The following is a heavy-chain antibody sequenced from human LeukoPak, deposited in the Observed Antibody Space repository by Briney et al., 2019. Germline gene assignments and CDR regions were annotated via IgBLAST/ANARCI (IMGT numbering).Heavy chain of an antibody. Sequence: GGSLRLSCAASGFTFSSYSMYWVRQAPGKGLEWVSSISSSSSYIYYADSVKGRFTISRDNAKNSLYLQMNSLRAEDTAVYYCARDDNFWSGPLGGLDPWAREPWSPSPQ. J-gene: IGHJ5*02. D-gene: IGHD3-3*01. CDR3: ARDDNFWSGPLGGLDP. CDR1: GFTFSSYS. V-gene: IGHV3-21*01. CDR2: ISSSSSYI.